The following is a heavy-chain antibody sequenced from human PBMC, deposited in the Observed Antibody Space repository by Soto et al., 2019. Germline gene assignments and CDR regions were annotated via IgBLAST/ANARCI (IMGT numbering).Heavy chain of an antibody. CDR1: GGSISSGGYY. Sequence: SETLSLTCTVSGGSISSGGYYWSWIRQHPGKGLEWIGYIYYSGSTYYNPSLKSRVTISVDTSKNQFSLKLSSVTAADTAVYYCASAYMVRGGSKNWFDPWGQGTLVTVSS. J-gene: IGHJ5*02. D-gene: IGHD3-10*01. CDR3: ASAYMVRGGSKNWFDP. CDR2: IYYSGST. V-gene: IGHV4-31*03.